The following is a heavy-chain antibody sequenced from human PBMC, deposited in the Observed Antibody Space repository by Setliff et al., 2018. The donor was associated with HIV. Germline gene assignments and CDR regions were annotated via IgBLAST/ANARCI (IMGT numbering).Heavy chain of an antibody. J-gene: IGHJ3*01. Sequence: VASVKVSCKTSGYTFTGYYIHWVRQAPGQGLEWMGWINPNSGGTNSAQKFQGRVTMTRDTSINTAYMELSGLNSDDTAVYYCARDRSYYYHSTAYYHGDALDVWGQGTTVTVSS. CDR1: GYTFTGYY. V-gene: IGHV1-2*02. CDR3: ARDRSYYYHSTAYYHGDALDV. CDR2: INPNSGGT. D-gene: IGHD3-22*01.